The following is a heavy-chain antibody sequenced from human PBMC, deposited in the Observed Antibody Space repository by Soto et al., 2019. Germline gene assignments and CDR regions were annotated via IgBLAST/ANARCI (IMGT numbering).Heavy chain of an antibody. D-gene: IGHD5-12*01. Sequence: QVQLVQSGAEVKKPGSSVKVSCKASGGTFSSYAISWVRQAPGQGLEWMGGIIPIFGTANYAQKIQGRVTITADESTSTAYMELSSLRSEDTAVYYCARGRGDGYNSPGYFDYWGQGTLVTVSS. J-gene: IGHJ4*02. CDR2: IIPIFGTA. CDR1: GGTFSSYA. V-gene: IGHV1-69*12. CDR3: ARGRGDGYNSPGYFDY.